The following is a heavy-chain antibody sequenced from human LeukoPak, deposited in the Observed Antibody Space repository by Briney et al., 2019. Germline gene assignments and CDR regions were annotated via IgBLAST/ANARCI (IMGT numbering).Heavy chain of an antibody. CDR3: AREGGGTGRWFDP. V-gene: IGHV1-2*02. D-gene: IGHD2-15*01. J-gene: IGHJ5*02. Sequence: GASVKVSCKASGYTFTGYYMHWVRQAPGQGLEWMGWINPNRGGTNYAQKFQGRVTMTRDTSISTAYMELSRLRSDDTAVYYCAREGGGTGRWFDPWGQGTLVTVSS. CDR2: INPNRGGT. CDR1: GYTFTGYY.